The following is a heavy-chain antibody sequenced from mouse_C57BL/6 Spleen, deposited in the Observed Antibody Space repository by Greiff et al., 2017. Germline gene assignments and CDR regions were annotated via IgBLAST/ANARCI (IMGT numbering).Heavy chain of an antibody. CDR3: ARWWGSGYAMDY. V-gene: IGHV1-53*01. D-gene: IGHD1-1*01. CDR2: INPSNGGT. Sequence: QVQLQQPGTELVKPGASVKLSCKASGYTFTSYWMHWVKQRPGQGLEWIGNINPSNGGTNYNEKLKSKATLTVDKSSSTAYMQLSSLTSEDSAVYYCARWWGSGYAMDYWGQGTSVTVSS. CDR1: GYTFTSYW. J-gene: IGHJ4*01.